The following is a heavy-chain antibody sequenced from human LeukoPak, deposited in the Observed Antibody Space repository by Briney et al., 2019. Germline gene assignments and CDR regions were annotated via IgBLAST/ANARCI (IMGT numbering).Heavy chain of an antibody. V-gene: IGHV3-30*04. J-gene: IGHJ4*02. Sequence: GSLRLSCAASGFSFSSLPMHWVRQAPGKGLEWVAFISYDESNKYYADSVKGRFTISRDNSKNALYLQMNSLRAEDTAVYYCARAGYSSSYLDYWGQGTLVSVSS. CDR1: GFSFSSLP. D-gene: IGHD6-13*01. CDR3: ARAGYSSSYLDY. CDR2: ISYDESNK.